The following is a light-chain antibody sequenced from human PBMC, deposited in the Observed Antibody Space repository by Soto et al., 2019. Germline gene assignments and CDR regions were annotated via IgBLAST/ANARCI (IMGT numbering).Light chain of an antibody. CDR1: QSVRSN. J-gene: IGKJ3*01. CDR2: DAS. CDR3: QQYNNWPIFT. Sequence: MVLTQSPATLSVSLGDRATLFCRAIQSVRSNLAWSQQTPGQAPRLPIYDASTRATGIPAMFSGSWSGIEFTLTISSLQSEDFAVYYCQQYNNWPIFTFGPGTKVDIK. V-gene: IGKV3-15*01.